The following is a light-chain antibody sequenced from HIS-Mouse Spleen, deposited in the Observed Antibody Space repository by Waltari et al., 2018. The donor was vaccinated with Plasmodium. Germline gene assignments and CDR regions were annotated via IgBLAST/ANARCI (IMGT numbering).Light chain of an antibody. CDR1: SLRSYY. J-gene: IGLJ2*01. Sequence: SSELTQDPAVSVALGQTVRITCQGDSLRSYYASWYQQKPGQDPVLVIYGKNNRPSGIPDRFSGARSGNTASLTITGDQAEDEADYYCNSRDSSGNHLGVVFGGVTKLTVL. V-gene: IGLV3-19*01. CDR2: GKN. CDR3: NSRDSSGNHLGVV.